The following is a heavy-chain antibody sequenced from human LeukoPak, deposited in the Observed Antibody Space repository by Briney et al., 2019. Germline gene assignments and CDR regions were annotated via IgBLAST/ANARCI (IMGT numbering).Heavy chain of an antibody. J-gene: IGHJ6*03. CDR2: ISAYNGNT. V-gene: IGHV1-18*01. D-gene: IGHD3-3*01. CDR1: GGTFSSYG. Sequence: ASVKVSCKASGGTFSSYGISWVRQAPGQGLEWMGWISAYNGNTNYAQKLQGRVTMTTDTSTSTAYMELRSLRSDDTAVYYCARVFGVVMGYYYYYMDVWGKGTTVTVSS. CDR3: ARVFGVVMGYYYYYMDV.